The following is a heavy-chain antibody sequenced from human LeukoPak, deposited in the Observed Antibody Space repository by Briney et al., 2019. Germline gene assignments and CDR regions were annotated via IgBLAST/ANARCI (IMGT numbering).Heavy chain of an antibody. Sequence: PSVTLSLTCTVSGGSISSYYWSWMRQPPGKGLEWIGYIYYSGTTNYNPSLKSRVTISVNTSKNQFSLKLSSVTAADTAVYYCARTFSGSYYYYGMDVWGQGTTVTVSS. CDR1: GGSISSYY. CDR3: ARTFSGSYYYYGMDV. J-gene: IGHJ6*02. D-gene: IGHD1-26*01. CDR2: IYYSGTT. V-gene: IGHV4-59*01.